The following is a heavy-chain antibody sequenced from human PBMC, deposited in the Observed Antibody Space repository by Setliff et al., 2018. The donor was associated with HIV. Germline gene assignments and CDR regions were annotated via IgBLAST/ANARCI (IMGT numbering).Heavy chain of an antibody. V-gene: IGHV4-39*07. CDR1: GGSISSITRY. J-gene: IGHJ4*02. CDR2: VYYTGTT. D-gene: IGHD2-2*01. Sequence: SETLSLTCTVSGGSISSITRYWGWFRQPPGKGLECIGTVYYTGTTYYNSSLKSRVTISVDTSKNQFSLKLSSVTAADTAVYYCASSPAWRSDFGLHTFDYWGQGTLVTVSS. CDR3: ASSPAWRSDFGLHTFDY.